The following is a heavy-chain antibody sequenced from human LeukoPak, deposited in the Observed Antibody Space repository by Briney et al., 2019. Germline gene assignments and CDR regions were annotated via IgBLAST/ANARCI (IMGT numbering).Heavy chain of an antibody. D-gene: IGHD3-10*01. Sequence: GGSLRLSCAASGFTFSGAWMHWVRQAPGKGLVWVSRINNDGSTTRYADSVKGRFTISRDNAKNTLYLQMNSLRAEDTAVYFCARVSGAGINEYFRLWGQGTLVTVSS. CDR1: GFTFSGAW. J-gene: IGHJ1*01. CDR2: INNDGSTT. CDR3: ARVSGAGINEYFRL. V-gene: IGHV3-74*01.